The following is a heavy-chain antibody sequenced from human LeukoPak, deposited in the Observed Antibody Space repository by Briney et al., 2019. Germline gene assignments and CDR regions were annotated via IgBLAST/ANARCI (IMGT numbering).Heavy chain of an antibody. CDR1: GYSFTSYW. CDR3: ARHYYDILTGYYIDY. V-gene: IGHV5-51*01. CDR2: IYPGDSDT. J-gene: IGHJ4*02. Sequence: GESLKISCKGSGYSFTSYWIGWVRQMPGKGLEWMGIIYPGDSDTRYSPSFQGQVTISAEKSISTAYLQWSSLKASDTAMYYCARHYYDILTGYYIDYWGQGTLVTVSS. D-gene: IGHD3-9*01.